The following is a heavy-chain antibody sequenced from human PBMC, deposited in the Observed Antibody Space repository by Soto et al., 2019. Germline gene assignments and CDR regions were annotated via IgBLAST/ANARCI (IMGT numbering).Heavy chain of an antibody. J-gene: IGHJ4*02. CDR2: IVVGSGNT. D-gene: IGHD5-12*01. V-gene: IGHV1-58*01. CDR1: GFTFTSSA. CDR3: AAFRRTDGYNLSIDY. Sequence: GXSVKVSCKASGFTFTSSAVQWVRQARVQRLEWIGWIVVGSGNTNYAQKFQERVTITRDMSTSTAYMELSSLRSEDTAVYYCAAFRRTDGYNLSIDYWGQGTLVTVSS.